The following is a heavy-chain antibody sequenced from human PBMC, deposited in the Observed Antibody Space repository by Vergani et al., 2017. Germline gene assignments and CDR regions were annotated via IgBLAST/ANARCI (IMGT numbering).Heavy chain of an antibody. CDR2: ISGSGGST. CDR3: TKVRRSLRDAFDI. J-gene: IGHJ3*02. Sequence: EVQLVESGGGLVKPGGSLRLSCAASGFTFSNAWMSWVRQAPGKGLEWVTAISGSGGSTYYAESVKGRFTIARDNTKNTLYLQMNSLRAEDTAVYYCTKVRRSLRDAFDIWGQGTMVTVSS. CDR1: GFTFSNAW. D-gene: IGHD6-13*01. V-gene: IGHV3-23*04.